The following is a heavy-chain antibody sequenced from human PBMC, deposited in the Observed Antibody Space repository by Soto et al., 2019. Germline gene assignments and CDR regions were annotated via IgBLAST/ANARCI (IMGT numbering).Heavy chain of an antibody. CDR1: GFTFSSYW. J-gene: IGHJ4*02. CDR3: ARVSDDFWSGYYPDY. D-gene: IGHD3-3*01. CDR2: INSDGSST. V-gene: IGHV3-74*01. Sequence: EVQLVESGGGLVQPGGSLRLSCAASGFTFSSYWMHWVRQAPGKGLVWVSRINSDGSSTSYADSVKGRFTISRGNAKNTLYLQMNSLRAEDTAVYYCARVSDDFWSGYYPDYWGQGTLVTVSS.